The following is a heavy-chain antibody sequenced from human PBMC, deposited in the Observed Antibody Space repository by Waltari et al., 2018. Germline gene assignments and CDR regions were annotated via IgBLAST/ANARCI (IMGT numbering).Heavy chain of an antibody. CDR2: IYHSGST. V-gene: IGHV4-38-2*01. J-gene: IGHJ6*02. Sequence: QVQLQASGPGLVKPSETLSLTCAVSGYSISSGYYWGWIRQPPGKGLEWIGTIYHSGSTYYNPSLKSRVTISVDTSKNQFSLKLSSVTAADTAVYYCARVPMVRGVLAFMDVWGQGTTVTVSS. CDR1: GYSISSGYY. D-gene: IGHD3-10*01. CDR3: ARVPMVRGVLAFMDV.